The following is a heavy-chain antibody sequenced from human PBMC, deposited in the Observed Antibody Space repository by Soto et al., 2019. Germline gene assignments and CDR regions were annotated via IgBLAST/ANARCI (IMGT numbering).Heavy chain of an antibody. V-gene: IGHV1-3*01. Sequence: ASVKVSCEASGYTFTSYAMHWVRQAPGQRLEWMGWINAGNGNTRYSQKFQGRVTITRDTSASTAYMELSSLRSEDTAVYYCARSPGYSYGDYWGRGTLVTVS. CDR3: ARSPGYSYGDY. J-gene: IGHJ4*02. D-gene: IGHD5-18*01. CDR1: GYTFTSYA. CDR2: INAGNGNT.